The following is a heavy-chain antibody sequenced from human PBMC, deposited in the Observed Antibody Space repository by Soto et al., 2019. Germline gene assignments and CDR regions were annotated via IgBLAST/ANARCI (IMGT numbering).Heavy chain of an antibody. D-gene: IGHD2-2*01. CDR3: TAAMDD. J-gene: IGHJ4*02. Sequence: EVQLVEAGGGLVKPGGSLRLSCAASGFPFGNAWMNWVRQAPGKGLEWVGRIKSKTDGGTSDYAASVKGRFTISRDDSRHTMYLQMDSLEIEDTAIYYCTAAMDDWGQGTLVTVSS. CDR2: IKSKTDGGTS. CDR1: GFPFGNAW. V-gene: IGHV3-15*07.